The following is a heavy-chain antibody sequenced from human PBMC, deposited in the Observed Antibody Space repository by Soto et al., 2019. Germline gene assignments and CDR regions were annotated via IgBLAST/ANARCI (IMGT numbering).Heavy chain of an antibody. CDR3: ARGGVVVAATFDY. CDR1: GYTFTSYA. V-gene: IGHV1-3*01. CDR2: INAGNGNT. J-gene: IGHJ4*02. Sequence: QVQLVQSGAEVKKPGASVQVSCKASGYTFTSYAMHWVRQAPGQRLEWMGWINAGNGNTKYSQKFQGRVTITRDTSASTAYMELSSLRSEDTAVYYCARGGVVVAATFDYWGQGTLVTVSS. D-gene: IGHD2-15*01.